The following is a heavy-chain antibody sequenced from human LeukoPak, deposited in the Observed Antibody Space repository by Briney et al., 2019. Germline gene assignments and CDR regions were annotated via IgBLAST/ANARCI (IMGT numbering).Heavy chain of an antibody. V-gene: IGHV3-21*01. J-gene: IGHJ4*02. Sequence: GGPLRLSCAASGFTFSSYSMNWVRQAPGKGLEWVSSITSSSSYISYADSLKGRFTISRDNAKNSLYLQMNSLRAEDTAVYYCARVGGYENFDYWGQGTLVSVST. D-gene: IGHD3-22*01. CDR3: ARVGGYENFDY. CDR1: GFTFSSYS. CDR2: ITSSSSYI.